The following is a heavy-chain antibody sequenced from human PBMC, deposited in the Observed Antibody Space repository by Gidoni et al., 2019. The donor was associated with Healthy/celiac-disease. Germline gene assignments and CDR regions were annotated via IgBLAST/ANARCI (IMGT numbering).Heavy chain of an antibody. V-gene: IGHV2-70*01. CDR1: GFSLSTSGMC. D-gene: IGHD4-4*01. CDR3: ARMRAMTTVTKRGSDYYYGMDV. Sequence: QVTLRESGPALVKPTQTLTLTCTFSGFSLSTSGMCVSWIRQPPGKALEWLALIDWDDDKYYSTSLKTRLTISKDTSKNQVVLTMTNMDPVDTATYYCARMRAMTTVTKRGSDYYYGMDVWGQGTTVTVSS. CDR2: IDWDDDK. J-gene: IGHJ6*02.